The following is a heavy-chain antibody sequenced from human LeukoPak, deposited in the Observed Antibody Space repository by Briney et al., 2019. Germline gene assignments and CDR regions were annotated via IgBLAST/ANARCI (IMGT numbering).Heavy chain of an antibody. CDR3: AGGLGY. CDR2: INHSGST. D-gene: IGHD7-27*01. CDR1: GGSFSGYY. Sequence: SETLSLTCAVYGGSFSGYYWSWIRQPPGKGLEWIGEINHSGSTNYNPSLKSRVTISVDTSKNQFSLKLSSVTAADTAVYYCAGGLGYWGQGILVTVSS. J-gene: IGHJ4*02. V-gene: IGHV4-34*01.